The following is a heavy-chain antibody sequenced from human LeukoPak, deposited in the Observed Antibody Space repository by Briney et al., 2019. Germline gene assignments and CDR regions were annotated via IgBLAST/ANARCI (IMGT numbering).Heavy chain of an antibody. CDR2: IYSGGST. CDR3: ARLISIYYGSGSYSRYFDY. J-gene: IGHJ4*02. CDR1: GFTVTSNH. Sequence: GGSLRLSCAASGFTVTSNHMSWVRRAPGKGLERVSLIYSGGSTYYADSVKGRFTISRDNSKNTQYPQMNSLRAKNTAVYYCARLISIYYGSGSYSRYFDYWGQGTLVTVSS. D-gene: IGHD3-10*01. V-gene: IGHV3-53*01.